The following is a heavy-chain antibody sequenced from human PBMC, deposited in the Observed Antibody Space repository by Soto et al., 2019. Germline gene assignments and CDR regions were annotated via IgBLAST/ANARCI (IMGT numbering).Heavy chain of an antibody. V-gene: IGHV1-69*02. CDR1: GGTFSSYT. CDR3: ARAPYDILTGYYRGIDY. D-gene: IGHD3-9*01. Sequence: QVQLVQSGAEVKKPGSSVKVSCKAAGGTFSSYTISWVRQAPGQGLEWMGRIIPILGIANYAQKFQGRVTITADKSTSTAYMELSRLRSEDTAVYYCARAPYDILTGYYRGIDYWGQGTLVTVSS. CDR2: IIPILGIA. J-gene: IGHJ4*02.